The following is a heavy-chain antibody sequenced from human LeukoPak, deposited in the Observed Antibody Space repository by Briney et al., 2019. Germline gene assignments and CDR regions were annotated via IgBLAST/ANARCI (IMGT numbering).Heavy chain of an antibody. CDR2: INHSGST. CDR1: GGSFSGYY. D-gene: IGHD3-22*01. Sequence: SETLSLTCAVYGGSFSGYYWSCIRQPPGKGLEWIGEINHSGSTNYNPSLKSRVTISVDTSKNQFSLKLSSVTAADTAVYYCARDRYYYDSSGYHFDYWGQGTLVTVSS. J-gene: IGHJ4*02. V-gene: IGHV4-34*01. CDR3: ARDRYYYDSSGYHFDY.